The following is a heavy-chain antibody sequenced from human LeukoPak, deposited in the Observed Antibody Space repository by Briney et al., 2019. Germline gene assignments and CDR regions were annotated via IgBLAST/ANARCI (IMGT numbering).Heavy chain of an antibody. Sequence: GGSLRLSCAASGLTFSTYAMSWVRQAPGKGMEWVSSISGSGGGTYYADSVKGRFTISRDNSKNSLFLQMNNLRAEDTAVYYCSKRGAYYFDYWGQGTLVTVSS. J-gene: IGHJ4*02. CDR3: SKRGAYYFDY. D-gene: IGHD1-26*01. CDR1: GLTFSTYA. CDR2: ISGSGGGT. V-gene: IGHV3-23*01.